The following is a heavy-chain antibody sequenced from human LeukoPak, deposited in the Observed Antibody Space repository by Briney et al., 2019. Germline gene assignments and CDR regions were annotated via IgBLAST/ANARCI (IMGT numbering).Heavy chain of an antibody. J-gene: IGHJ4*02. Sequence: SETLSLTCTVSGGSISSYYWSWIRQPAGKGLEWIGRIYSSGSTNYNPSLKSRVTMSVDTSKNQFSLKLNSVTAADTAVYYCARLPIFGVAPYYFDYWGQGTLVTVSS. CDR2: IYSSGST. CDR1: GGSISSYY. V-gene: IGHV4-4*07. CDR3: ARLPIFGVAPYYFDY. D-gene: IGHD3-3*01.